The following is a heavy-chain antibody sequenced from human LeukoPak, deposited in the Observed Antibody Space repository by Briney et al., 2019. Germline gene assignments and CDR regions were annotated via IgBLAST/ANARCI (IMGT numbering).Heavy chain of an antibody. V-gene: IGHV1-46*01. J-gene: IGHJ4*02. Sequence: GASVKVSCKTSGYTFTDYYMHWVRQAPGQGPEWMGITRPSSGRTQYPQKFQGRVTMTWHMSASTVYMELSSLRSDDTAVYYCAREGPETYKFDFWGQGTLVTVSS. D-gene: IGHD1-1*01. CDR3: AREGPETYKFDF. CDR1: GYTFTDYY. CDR2: TRPSSGRT.